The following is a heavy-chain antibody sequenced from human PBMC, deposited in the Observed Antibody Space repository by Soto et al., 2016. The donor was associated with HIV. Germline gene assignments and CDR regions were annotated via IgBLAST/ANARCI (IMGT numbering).Heavy chain of an antibody. Sequence: QVQLVESGGGLVKPGGSLRLSCAASGFTFRDYYMSWIRQAPGKGLEWISYISGYSSYISHADSVKGRFSISRDNAKNSLDLHMNSLTVEDTAVYYCVRGGLVDGYNTYPPKFDYWGLGTLVIVSS. J-gene: IGHJ4*02. CDR3: VRGGLVDGYNTYPPKFDY. V-gene: IGHV3-11*05. CDR1: GFTFRDYY. D-gene: IGHD5-12*01. CDR2: ISGYSSYI.